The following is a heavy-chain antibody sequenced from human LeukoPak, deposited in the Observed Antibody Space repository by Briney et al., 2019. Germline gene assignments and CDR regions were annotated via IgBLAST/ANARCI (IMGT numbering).Heavy chain of an antibody. D-gene: IGHD3-22*01. Sequence: PSETLSLTCTVSGGSIISSNHYWGWTRQPPGKGLEWFGSISYSGGTVYNPSLRSRVTISVDTSKNQFSLKVNSVTAADTAVYYCAREVEYYDSSGYRPHAFDIWGQGTLVTVSS. CDR3: AREVEYYDSSGYRPHAFDI. CDR1: GGSIISSNHY. CDR2: ISYSGGT. J-gene: IGHJ3*02. V-gene: IGHV4-39*02.